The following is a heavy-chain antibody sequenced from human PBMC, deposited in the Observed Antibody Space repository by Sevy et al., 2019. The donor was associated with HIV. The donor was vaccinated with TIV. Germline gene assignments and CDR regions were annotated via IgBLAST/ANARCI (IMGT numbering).Heavy chain of an antibody. J-gene: IGHJ4*02. CDR2: ISSAGSNK. V-gene: IGHV3-30-3*01. D-gene: IGHD6-19*01. CDR1: GLTFSSHA. Sequence: GGSLRLSCAASGLTFSSHAMHWVRQAPGKGLEWVAVISSAGSNKYYADSVKGRFTISRDNPKNTLYLQMNSLRPEDTAVYYCTRDAGYSIAWSPSDYWGQGTLVIVSS. CDR3: TRDAGYSIAWSPSDY.